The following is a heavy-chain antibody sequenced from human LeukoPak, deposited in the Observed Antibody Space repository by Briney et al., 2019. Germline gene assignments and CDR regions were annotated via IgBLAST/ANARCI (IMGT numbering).Heavy chain of an antibody. CDR3: AKDRPPTTPFDY. J-gene: IGHJ4*02. CDR1: GLPFSSYA. D-gene: IGHD4-17*01. Sequence: GRSLRPSCEPPGLPFSSYAMSWVRKAPGKGLDWVSAISGSGGSTYYADSVKGRFTISRDNSKNTLYLQMNSLRAEDTAVYYCAKDRPPTTPFDYWGQGTLVTVSS. CDR2: ISGSGGST. V-gene: IGHV3-23*01.